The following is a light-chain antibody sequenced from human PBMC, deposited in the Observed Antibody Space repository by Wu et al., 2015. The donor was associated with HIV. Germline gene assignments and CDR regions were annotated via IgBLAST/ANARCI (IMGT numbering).Light chain of an antibody. J-gene: IGKJ2*01. CDR1: QTVSKSN. V-gene: IGKV3-20*01. CDR2: DTS. CDR3: QHYGSSPYT. Sequence: EIVLTQSPGTVSLSPGERATLSCRASQTVSKSNLAWHQQKPGQAPRLLIYDTSNRATGIPDRFSGSGSGTDFTLTISRLEPEDFAAYYCQHYGSSPYTFGQGTKLEIK.